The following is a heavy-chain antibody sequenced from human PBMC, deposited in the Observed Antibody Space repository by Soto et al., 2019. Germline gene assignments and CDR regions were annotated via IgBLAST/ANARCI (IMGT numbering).Heavy chain of an antibody. J-gene: IGHJ5*02. CDR1: GFIFSRSA. CDR3: AKVQYASPTSWFDP. D-gene: IGHD2-2*01. V-gene: IGHV3-23*01. CDR2: ISGSGGTT. Sequence: PGGSLRLSCAASGFIFSRSAMNWVRQAPGKGLEWVSGISGSGGTTYYADSVKGRFTISRDNSKNTLNLQMNSLRAEDTAVYYCAKVQYASPTSWFDPWGQGTLVTVSS.